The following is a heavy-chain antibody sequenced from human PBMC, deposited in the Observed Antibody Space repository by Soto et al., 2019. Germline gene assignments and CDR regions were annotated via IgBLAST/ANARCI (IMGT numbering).Heavy chain of an antibody. CDR1: EFTVSAYY. Sequence: QVQLLESGGGLVKPGGSLRLSCAASEFTVSAYYMAWLRQAPGKGLDWISYISGDSRYTNYADSVKSRFTISRDNAKNSLYLQMNSLRVEDTAVYFCATGQQVRMADIWGQGTMVIVSS. J-gene: IGHJ3*02. D-gene: IGHD6-13*01. V-gene: IGHV3-11*03. CDR2: ISGDSRYT. CDR3: ATGQQVRMADI.